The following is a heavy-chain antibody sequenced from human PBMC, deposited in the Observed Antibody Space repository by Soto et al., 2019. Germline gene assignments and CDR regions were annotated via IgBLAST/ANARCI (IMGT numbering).Heavy chain of an antibody. V-gene: IGHV3-48*01. Sequence: GGSLRLSCAASGFTFSSYSMNWVRQAPGKGLEWVSYISSSSSTIYYADSVKGRFTISRDNAKNSLYLQMNSLRAEDTAVYYCARERTHRYYDILTGYYPSYYYGMDVWGQGTTVTVSS. CDR2: ISSSSSTI. CDR1: GFTFSSYS. J-gene: IGHJ6*02. CDR3: ARERTHRYYDILTGYYPSYYYGMDV. D-gene: IGHD3-9*01.